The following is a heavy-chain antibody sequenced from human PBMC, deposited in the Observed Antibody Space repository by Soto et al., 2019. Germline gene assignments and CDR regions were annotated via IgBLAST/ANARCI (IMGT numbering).Heavy chain of an antibody. J-gene: IGHJ2*01. Sequence: SETLSLTCAVYGGSFIGYYWSWIRQPPWKGLEWIGEINHSGSTNYNPSLKSRVTISVDTSKNQFSLKLSSVTAADTAVYYCARTNSGYGGETYWCFDLWGRGTLVTVSS. V-gene: IGHV4-34*01. CDR1: GGSFIGYY. CDR2: INHSGST. D-gene: IGHD5-12*01. CDR3: ARTNSGYGGETYWCFDL.